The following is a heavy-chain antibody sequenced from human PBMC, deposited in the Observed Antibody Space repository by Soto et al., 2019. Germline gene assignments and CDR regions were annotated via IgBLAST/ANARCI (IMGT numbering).Heavy chain of an antibody. J-gene: IGHJ6*02. Sequence: SVKVSCKTSGGTFSIYAINWVRQAPGQGLEWMGGIIPIFGTANYAQKFQGRVTITADESTSTAYLELSSLRSEDAAVYYCARTSYSYNYRVEHYYYYDMDVWGQGTTVTVSS. CDR3: ARTSYSYNYRVEHYYYYDMDV. CDR1: GGTFSIYA. V-gene: IGHV1-69*13. D-gene: IGHD5-18*01. CDR2: IIPIFGTA.